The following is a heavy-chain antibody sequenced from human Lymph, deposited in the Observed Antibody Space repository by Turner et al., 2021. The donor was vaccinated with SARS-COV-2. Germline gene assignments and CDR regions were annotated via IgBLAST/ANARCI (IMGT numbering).Heavy chain of an antibody. Sequence: QVQLVQSGAEMKKPGSSVKVSCKAYGGTFSSYAISWVRQAPGQGLEWMGGIIAIFGTGNYAQKFQGRVTITADESTSTAYMELSSLRSEDTAVYYCARDTAVAGTLGAFDIWGQGTMVTVSS. J-gene: IGHJ3*02. D-gene: IGHD6-19*01. V-gene: IGHV1-69*01. CDR1: GGTFSSYA. CDR3: ARDTAVAGTLGAFDI. CDR2: IIAIFGTG.